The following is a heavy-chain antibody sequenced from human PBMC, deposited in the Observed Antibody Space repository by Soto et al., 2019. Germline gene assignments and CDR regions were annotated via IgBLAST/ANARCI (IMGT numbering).Heavy chain of an antibody. Sequence: QVQLQESGPGLVKPSETLSLTCTVSGSSISSYYWSWIRQPPGKGLEWIGYIYYSGSTNYNPSLKSRVTISVDTSKNQFSLKLSSVTAADTAVYYCARVRSYYAAFDYWGQGTLVTVSS. CDR2: IYYSGST. CDR3: ARVRSYYAAFDY. V-gene: IGHV4-59*01. CDR1: GSSISSYY. D-gene: IGHD1-26*01. J-gene: IGHJ4*02.